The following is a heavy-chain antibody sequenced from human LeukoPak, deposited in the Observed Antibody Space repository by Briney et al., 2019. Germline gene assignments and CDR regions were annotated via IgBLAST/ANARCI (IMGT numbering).Heavy chain of an antibody. D-gene: IGHD6-13*01. Sequence: ASVKVSCKASGGTFSSYAISWVRQAPGQGLEWMGGIIPIFGTANYAQKFQGRVTITADESTSTAYVELSSLRSEDTAVYYCASPKEGGIAAAGTFVWNVWGQGTTVTVSS. CDR1: GGTFSSYA. J-gene: IGHJ6*02. CDR3: ASPKEGGIAAAGTFVWNV. CDR2: IIPIFGTA. V-gene: IGHV1-69*13.